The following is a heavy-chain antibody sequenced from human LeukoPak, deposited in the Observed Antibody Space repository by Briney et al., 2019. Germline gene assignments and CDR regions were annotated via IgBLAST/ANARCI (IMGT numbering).Heavy chain of an antibody. CDR2: IYYSGST. V-gene: IGHV4-39*01. CDR1: GNSIRSSSYY. J-gene: IGHJ4*02. Sequence: PSETLSLTCTVSGNSIRSSSYYWGWIRQSPEKGLEWIGSIYYSGSTYYSASFKSRVTISVDTSQNQFSLKLRSVTAADRAVYYCARLAVIVGATDYWGQGTLVTVSS. D-gene: IGHD1-26*01. CDR3: ARLAVIVGATDY.